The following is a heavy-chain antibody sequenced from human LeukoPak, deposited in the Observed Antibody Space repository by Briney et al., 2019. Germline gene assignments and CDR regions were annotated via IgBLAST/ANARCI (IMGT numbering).Heavy chain of an antibody. CDR3: ATGLERGLAVPGTGGFDY. V-gene: IGHV3-15*01. D-gene: IGHD6-19*01. J-gene: IGHJ4*02. CDR1: GFTFSSYW. CDR2: IKSKSHGETT. Sequence: GGSLRLSCAASGFTFSSYWMHWVRQAPGKGLEWVALIKSKSHGETTDYAALVNGRFTISRDDSKDTLYLSINNLRTDDTAIYYCATGLERGLAVPGTGGFDYWGPGTLVTVSS.